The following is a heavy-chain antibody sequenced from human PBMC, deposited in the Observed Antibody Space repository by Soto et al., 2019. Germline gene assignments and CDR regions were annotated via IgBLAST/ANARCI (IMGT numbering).Heavy chain of an antibody. CDR1: GFTFSSYW. J-gene: IGHJ4*02. Sequence: GGSLRLSCAASGFTFSSYWMHWFRQAPGKGLVWVSRINTDGSNTAYADSVKGRFTISRDNAKNTLYLQVSGLRAEATAVYYCSRWFHYGNFEYLDYWGQGTQVTVSA. CDR2: INTDGSNT. V-gene: IGHV3-74*01. D-gene: IGHD3-10*01. CDR3: SRWFHYGNFEYLDY.